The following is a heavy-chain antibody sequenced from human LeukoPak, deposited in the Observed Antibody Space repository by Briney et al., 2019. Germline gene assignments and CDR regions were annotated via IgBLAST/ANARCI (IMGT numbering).Heavy chain of an antibody. Sequence: GRSLRLSCAASSSDPMHWVRQAPGKGLEWVGVLSHNGSPKYYGDSVKGRFTISRDDSKNTLYLQMDDMRTEDSAVYYCARGESVAMGSIDLWGQGTLVTVSS. D-gene: IGHD2-2*01. CDR2: LSHNGSPK. CDR1: SSDP. CDR3: ARGESVAMGSIDL. V-gene: IGHV3-30*01. J-gene: IGHJ5*02.